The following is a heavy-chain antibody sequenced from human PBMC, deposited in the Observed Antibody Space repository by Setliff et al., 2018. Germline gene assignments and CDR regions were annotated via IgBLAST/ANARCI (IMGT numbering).Heavy chain of an antibody. CDR1: GDSMSGAS. CDR3: ARTGTYRYFDH. V-gene: IGHV4-4*08. J-gene: IGHJ4*02. Sequence: PSETLSLTCTVSGDSMSGASIWSWIRQPPGKGLEFMGYVFPNGATYYNVSLKSRLTISVDTSKNQFSLKLNSVTAADTAVYYCARTGTYRYFDHWGQGTLVTVSS. D-gene: IGHD5-12*01. CDR2: VFPNGAT.